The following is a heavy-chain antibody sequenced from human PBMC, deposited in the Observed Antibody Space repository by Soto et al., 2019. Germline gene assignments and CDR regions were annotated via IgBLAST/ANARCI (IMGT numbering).Heavy chain of an antibody. Sequence: PGGSLRLSCAASGFTFSDYYMSWIRQAPGKGLEWISFISGGGGDICYADSVKVRFTVSRDNAKQSLYLQIDSLRAEDTAVYYCARDIKQPGDFYYIEVWGTGPTVTVSS. J-gene: IGHJ6*03. CDR2: ISGGGGDI. D-gene: IGHD6-13*01. CDR3: ARDIKQPGDFYYIEV. CDR1: GFTFSDYY. V-gene: IGHV3-11*01.